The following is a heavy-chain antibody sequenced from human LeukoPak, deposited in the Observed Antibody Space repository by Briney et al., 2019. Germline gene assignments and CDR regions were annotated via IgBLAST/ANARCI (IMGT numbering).Heavy chain of an antibody. J-gene: IGHJ4*02. Sequence: GSLRLSCAASGFTFSSYGMHWVRQAPGKGLEWVAFIRYDGSNKYYADSVKGRFTISRDNAKNSLYLQMNSLRAEDTAVYYCARNPVGYSYGYGVYWGQGTLVTVSS. D-gene: IGHD5-18*01. CDR1: GFTFSSYG. CDR2: IRYDGSNK. CDR3: ARNPVGYSYGYGVY. V-gene: IGHV3-30*02.